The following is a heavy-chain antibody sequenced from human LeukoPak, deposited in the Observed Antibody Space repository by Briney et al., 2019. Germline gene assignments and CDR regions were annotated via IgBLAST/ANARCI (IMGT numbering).Heavy chain of an antibody. CDR3: ARDHVDIVATKTLDY. CDR1: GYTFTSYY. CDR2: INPSGGST. V-gene: IGHV1-46*01. Sequence: ASVTVSCKASGYTFTSYYMHWVRQAPGQGLEWMGIINPSGGSTSYAQKFQGRVTMTRDTSTSTVYMELSSLRSEDTAVYYCARDHVDIVATKTLDYRGQGTLVTVSS. D-gene: IGHD5-12*01. J-gene: IGHJ4*02.